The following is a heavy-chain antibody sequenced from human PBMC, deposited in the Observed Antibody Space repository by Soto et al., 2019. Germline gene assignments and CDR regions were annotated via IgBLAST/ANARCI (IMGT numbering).Heavy chain of an antibody. Sequence: EVQLLESGGGLVQPGGSLRLSCAASGFTFSRYAMSWVRQAPGKGLEWVSAISGSGGSTYYADSVKGRFTISRDNSKNTLYLQMNSLRAEDTAVYYCAKVRVGCSSTSCYGFDYWGQGTLVTVSS. J-gene: IGHJ4*02. CDR3: AKVRVGCSSTSCYGFDY. CDR1: GFTFSRYA. V-gene: IGHV3-23*01. CDR2: ISGSGGST. D-gene: IGHD2-2*01.